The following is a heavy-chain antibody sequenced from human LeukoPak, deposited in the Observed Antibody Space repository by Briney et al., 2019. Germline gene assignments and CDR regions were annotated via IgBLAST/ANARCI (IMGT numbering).Heavy chain of an antibody. CDR1: GGSFSGYY. Sequence: SETLSLTCAVYGGSFSGYYWSWIRQPPGKGLEWIGEINHSGSTNYNPSLESRVTISVDTSKNQFSLKLSSVTAADTAVYYCAGSDCSSTSCRYYYYYMDVWGKGTTVTVSS. CDR2: INHSGST. D-gene: IGHD2-2*01. CDR3: AGSDCSSTSCRYYYYYMDV. V-gene: IGHV4-34*01. J-gene: IGHJ6*03.